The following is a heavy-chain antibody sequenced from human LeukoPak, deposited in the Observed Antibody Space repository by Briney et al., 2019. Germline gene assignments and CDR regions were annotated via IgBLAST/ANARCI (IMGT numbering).Heavy chain of an antibody. CDR1: GDSISTYY. V-gene: IGHV4-4*07. Sequence: SETLSLTCTVSGDSISTYYWSWIRQSAGKGLEWIGRIYVSGSTTYNPSLNSRVTMSLDTSKNQFSLKLRSVTAADTAVYYCARDSGTTGEVKFDPWGQGTLVTVSS. CDR3: ARDSGTTGEVKFDP. D-gene: IGHD3-10*01. CDR2: IYVSGST. J-gene: IGHJ5*02.